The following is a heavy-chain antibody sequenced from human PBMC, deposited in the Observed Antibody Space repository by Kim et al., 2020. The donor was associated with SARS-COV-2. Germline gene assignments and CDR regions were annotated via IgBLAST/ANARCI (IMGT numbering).Heavy chain of an antibody. J-gene: IGHJ4*02. D-gene: IGHD1-26*01. CDR3: FRYHDY. V-gene: IGHV3-48*03. Sequence: GGSLRLSCAASGFTFSSYEMTWVRQAPGKGLEWVSYISSSGSTTYYADSVRGRFTISRDNAKNSLYLQMNSLRAEDTAVYYCFRYHDYWGQGTLVTVSS. CDR1: GFTFSSYE. CDR2: ISSSGSTT.